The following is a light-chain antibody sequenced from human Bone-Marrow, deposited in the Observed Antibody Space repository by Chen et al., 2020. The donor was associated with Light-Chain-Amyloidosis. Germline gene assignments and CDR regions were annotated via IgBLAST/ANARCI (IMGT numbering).Light chain of an antibody. CDR3: QVWDRSSDRPV. J-gene: IGLJ3*02. CDR2: DDS. V-gene: IGLV3-21*02. CDR1: NIGSTS. Sequence: SYVLTQPSSVSVAPGQTATIPCWGNNIGSTSVHWYQQTQGQAPLLVVYDDSDRPSGIPERLSGSNSGNTATLTISRVEAGDEADYYCQVWDRSSDRPVFGGGTKLTVL.